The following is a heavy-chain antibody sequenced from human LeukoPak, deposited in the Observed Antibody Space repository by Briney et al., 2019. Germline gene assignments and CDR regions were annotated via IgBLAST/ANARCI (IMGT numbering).Heavy chain of an antibody. CDR3: ARHQSDTLRAGLDY. Sequence: PSETLSLTCTVSGGSISSSSYYWGWIRQPPGKGLEWIGSIYYSGSTYYNPPLRSRVTISVDTSKNQFSLKLSSVTAADTAVYYCARHQSDTLRAGLDYWGQGTLVTVSS. D-gene: IGHD2-21*02. V-gene: IGHV4-39*01. CDR2: IYYSGST. J-gene: IGHJ4*02. CDR1: GGSISSSSYY.